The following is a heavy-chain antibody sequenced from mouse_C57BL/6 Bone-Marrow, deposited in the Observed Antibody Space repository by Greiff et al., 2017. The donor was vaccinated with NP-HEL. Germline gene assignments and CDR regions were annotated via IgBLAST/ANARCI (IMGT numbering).Heavy chain of an antibody. CDR2: IDPANGNT. J-gene: IGHJ1*03. Sequence: VQLQQSVAELVRPGASVKLSCTASGFNIKNTYMHWVKQRPEQGLEWIGRIDPANGNTKYAPKFQGKATITADTSSNTAYLQLSSLTSEDTAIYYCAKFSYYYGSSYWYFDVWGTGTTVTVSS. CDR3: AKFSYYYGSSYWYFDV. CDR1: GFNIKNTY. D-gene: IGHD1-1*01. V-gene: IGHV14-3*01.